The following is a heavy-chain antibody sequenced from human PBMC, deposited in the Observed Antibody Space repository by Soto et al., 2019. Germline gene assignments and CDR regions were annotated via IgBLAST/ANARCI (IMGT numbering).Heavy chain of an antibody. CDR2: IWYDGSNK. J-gene: IGHJ6*02. CDR3: ARDAEIHSRPGMGV. V-gene: IGHV3-33*01. D-gene: IGHD2-21*01. Sequence: QVQLVESGGGVVQPGRSLRLSCAASGFTFSSYGMHWVRQAPGKGLEWVAVIWYDGSNKYYADSVKGRFTISRDNSKNTLYLQMNSLRAEDTAVYYCARDAEIHSRPGMGVWGQGTTVTVSS. CDR1: GFTFSSYG.